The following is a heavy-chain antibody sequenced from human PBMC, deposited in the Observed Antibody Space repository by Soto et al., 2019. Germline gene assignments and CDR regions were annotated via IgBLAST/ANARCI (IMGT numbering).Heavy chain of an antibody. Sequence: GGSLRLSCAASGFTFSTAWMSWVRQAPGKGLEWVANIEEDGSEKYYVDSVKGRFTISRDQAKNSQYLQMNSLGADDTAVYYCARADYYGDPCSYWGQGSLVTVSS. D-gene: IGHD3-10*01. CDR1: GFTFSTAW. V-gene: IGHV3-7*01. J-gene: IGHJ4*02. CDR2: IEEDGSEK. CDR3: ARADYYGDPCSY.